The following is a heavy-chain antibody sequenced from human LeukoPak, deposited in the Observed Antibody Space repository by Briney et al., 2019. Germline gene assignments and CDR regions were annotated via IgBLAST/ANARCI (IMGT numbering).Heavy chain of an antibody. V-gene: IGHV3-48*03. CDR2: ISGSGSTI. CDR1: EFTFPTHE. J-gene: IGHJ4*02. Sequence: PGGSLRLSCVASEFTFPTHEMNWVRQAPGKGLEWLSYISGSGSTIYYADSVKGRFTISRDNAKKSLYLQMNSLRAEDMAVYYCARAGWNYMGYFDYWGQGTLVTVSS. D-gene: IGHD1-7*01. CDR3: ARAGWNYMGYFDY.